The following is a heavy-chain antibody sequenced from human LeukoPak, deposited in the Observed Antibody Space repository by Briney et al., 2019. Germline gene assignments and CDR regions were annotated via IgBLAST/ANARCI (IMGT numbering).Heavy chain of an antibody. D-gene: IGHD3-22*01. J-gene: IGHJ4*02. V-gene: IGHV3-23*01. CDR2: ISGSGGST. CDR3: AKDCYYDSSGYHY. Sequence: GGSLRLSCAASGFTFSSYAMSWVSQAPGKGLEWVSAISGSGGSTYYADSVKGRFTISRDNSKNTLYLQMNSLRAEDTAVYYCAKDCYYDSSGYHYWGQGTLVTVSS. CDR1: GFTFSSYA.